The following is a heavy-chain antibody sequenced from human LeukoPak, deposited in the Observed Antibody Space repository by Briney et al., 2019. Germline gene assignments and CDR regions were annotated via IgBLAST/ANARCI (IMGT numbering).Heavy chain of an antibody. J-gene: IGHJ4*02. D-gene: IGHD5-18*01. V-gene: IGHV3-48*01. CDR2: ISSSSNTI. CDR3: ARAYNYGVTYFDY. Sequence: GGSLRLSCAASGFTFSTYSMTWVRQSPGKGLEWVSYISSSSNTIYYADSVKGRFTISRDNAKNSLYLQMNSLRAEDTAVYYCARAYNYGVTYFDYWGQGTLVTVSS. CDR1: GFTFSTYS.